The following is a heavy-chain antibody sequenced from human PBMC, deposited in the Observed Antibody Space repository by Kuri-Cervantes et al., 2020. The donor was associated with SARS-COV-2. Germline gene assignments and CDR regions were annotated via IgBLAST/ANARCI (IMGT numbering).Heavy chain of an antibody. J-gene: IGHJ4*02. D-gene: IGHD2-15*01. CDR2: VIPIFGTA. V-gene: IGHV1-69*13. CDR3: ARGERLLSDYFDY. CDR1: GGTFSCYA. Sequence: SVKVSCKASGGTFSCYAISWVRQAPGQGLEWMGGVIPIFGTANYAQKFQGRVTITADESTSTAYMELSSLRSEDTAVYYCARGERLLSDYFDYWGQGTLVTVSS.